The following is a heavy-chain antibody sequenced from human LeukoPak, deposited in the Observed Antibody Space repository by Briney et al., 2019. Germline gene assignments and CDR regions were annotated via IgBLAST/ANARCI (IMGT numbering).Heavy chain of an antibody. J-gene: IGHJ4*02. V-gene: IGHV5-51*01. Sequence: GESLKLSCKGSGYSFTTYWIGWVRQMPGKGLEWMGIIYPGDSDTRYSPSFQGQVTISADKSISTAYLQWISLKASDTATYYCARLGGGNGRLSYFDYWGQGTLVTVSS. D-gene: IGHD4-23*01. CDR3: ARLGGGNGRLSYFDY. CDR1: GYSFTTYW. CDR2: IYPGDSDT.